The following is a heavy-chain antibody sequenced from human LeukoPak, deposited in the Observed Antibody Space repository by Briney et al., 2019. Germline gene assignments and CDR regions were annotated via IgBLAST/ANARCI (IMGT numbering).Heavy chain of an antibody. CDR1: GLTISSYS. CDR2: ISSSSSTI. Sequence: GGSLRLSCAASGLTISSYSMNWVRQAPGKGLQWVSYISSSSSTIYYADSVKGRFTISRDNAKNSLYLQMNSLRAEDTAVYYCARDLRARVWGDAFDIWGQGTMVTVSS. J-gene: IGHJ3*02. CDR3: ARDLRARVWGDAFDI. V-gene: IGHV3-48*04. D-gene: IGHD3-16*01.